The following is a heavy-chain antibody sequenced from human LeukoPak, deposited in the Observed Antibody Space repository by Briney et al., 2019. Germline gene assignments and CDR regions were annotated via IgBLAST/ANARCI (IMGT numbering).Heavy chain of an antibody. Sequence: PSETLSLTCTVSGGSISSHYWSWIRQPPGKGLEWIGHIYYSGSTNYNPSLKSRVTISVDTSKNQFSLKLSSVTAADTAVYYCARGSSYYYDSSGYYFGPQPGYWGQGTLVTVSS. D-gene: IGHD3-22*01. CDR2: IYYSGST. CDR1: GGSISSHY. V-gene: IGHV4-59*11. J-gene: IGHJ4*02. CDR3: ARGSSYYYDSSGYYFGPQPGY.